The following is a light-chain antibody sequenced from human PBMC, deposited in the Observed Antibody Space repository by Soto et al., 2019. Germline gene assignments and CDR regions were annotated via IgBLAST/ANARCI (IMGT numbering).Light chain of an antibody. Sequence: ETVMTQSPATLSLSPVEIATLSCGASQSVSSNLAWYQQKPGQAPRLLIYGASTRATGIPARFSGSGSGTEFTLTISSLQSEDFAVYYCQQYNNWPRTFGQGTKVDI. J-gene: IGKJ1*01. CDR2: GAS. CDR3: QQYNNWPRT. CDR1: QSVSSN. V-gene: IGKV3-15*01.